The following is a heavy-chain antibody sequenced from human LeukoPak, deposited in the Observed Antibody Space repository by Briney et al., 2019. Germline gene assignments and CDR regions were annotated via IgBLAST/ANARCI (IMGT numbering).Heavy chain of an antibody. V-gene: IGHV3-33*06. CDR3: AKEGDQFRGYLDA. J-gene: IGHJ6*03. Sequence: PGRSLRLSCAASGFTFSSLGMQWVRQAPGKGLEWVAMIWHDGSVEEYAASVKGRFTISRDNSRDTLFLQMNRLRDDDTAVYYCAKEGDQFRGYLDAWGKGTTVTVSS. CDR2: IWHDGSVE. CDR1: GFTFSSLG. D-gene: IGHD3-16*01.